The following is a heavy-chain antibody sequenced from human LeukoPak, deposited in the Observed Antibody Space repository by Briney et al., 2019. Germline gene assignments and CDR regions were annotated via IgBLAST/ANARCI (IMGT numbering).Heavy chain of an antibody. D-gene: IGHD3-10*01. CDR1: GDSISSGDYY. CDR3: ARATGWPKGSGTFNYYYGLDV. Sequence: SQTLSLTCTVSGDSISSGDYYWSWIRQPPGKNLEWIGYIYHSGSRYYNPSLKTRVSISKDAPKNQFSLKLISVTAADTAICCARATGWPKGSGTFNYYYGLDVWGQGTTVTVSS. CDR2: IYHSGSR. V-gene: IGHV4-30-4*01. J-gene: IGHJ6*02.